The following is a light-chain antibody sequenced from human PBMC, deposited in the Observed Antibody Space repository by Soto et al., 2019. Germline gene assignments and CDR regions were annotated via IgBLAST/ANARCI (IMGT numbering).Light chain of an antibody. CDR3: QQYGSSGT. CDR1: QTVGVR. J-gene: IGKJ1*01. CDR2: EAS. V-gene: IGKV3-20*01. Sequence: EIVLTQSPATLSASPGERPTLSCRASQTVGVRLAWYQHKPGQAPXXLIYEASNRATGIPDRFSGSGSGTDFTLTISRLEPEDFAVDDCQQYGSSGTFGQGTKVDIK.